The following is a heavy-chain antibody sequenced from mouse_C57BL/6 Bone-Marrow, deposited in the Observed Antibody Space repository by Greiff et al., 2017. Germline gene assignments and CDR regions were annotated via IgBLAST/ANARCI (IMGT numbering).Heavy chain of an antibody. CDR2: INPNNGGT. CDR1: GYTFTDYN. Sequence: EVKLVESGPELVQPGASVKMSCKASGYTFTDYNMHLVKQSHGKSLEWIGYINPNNGGTSYNQKFKGKATLTVNKSSSTAYMELRSLTSEDSAVYYWARRATVVAHFDYWGQGTTLTVSS. CDR3: ARRATVVAHFDY. D-gene: IGHD1-1*01. V-gene: IGHV1-22*01. J-gene: IGHJ2*01.